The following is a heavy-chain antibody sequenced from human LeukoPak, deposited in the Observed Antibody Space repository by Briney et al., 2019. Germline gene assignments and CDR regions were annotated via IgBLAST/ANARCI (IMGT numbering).Heavy chain of an antibody. Sequence: PGGSLRLSCAASGFTFSSYAMSWVRQAPGKGLEGVSAISGSGGSTYYADSVKGRFTISRDNSKNTLYLQMNSLRAEDTAVYYCAKGYYDSSGLYFDYWGQGTLVTVSS. CDR1: GFTFSSYA. CDR2: ISGSGGST. J-gene: IGHJ4*02. D-gene: IGHD3-22*01. CDR3: AKGYYDSSGLYFDY. V-gene: IGHV3-23*01.